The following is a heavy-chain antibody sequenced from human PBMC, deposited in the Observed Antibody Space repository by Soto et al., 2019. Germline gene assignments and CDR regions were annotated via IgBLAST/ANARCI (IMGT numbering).Heavy chain of an antibody. CDR1: GYNFSAYY. J-gene: IGHJ4*02. Sequence: QVQLVQSGAEVKKPGASVKVSCQTSGYNFSAYYFNWVRQAAGQGPEWMGWLNPRNGQTGYVQKFRGRVTMTRDTSIATVYLELRRLTSEDTAIYFCARETDTSMVAYWGQGTLVTVSS. D-gene: IGHD5-18*01. CDR3: ARETDTSMVAY. V-gene: IGHV1-8*01. CDR2: LNPRNGQT.